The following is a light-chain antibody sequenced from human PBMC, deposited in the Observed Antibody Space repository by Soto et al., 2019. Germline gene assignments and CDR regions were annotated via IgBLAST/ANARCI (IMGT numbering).Light chain of an antibody. CDR2: EVN. V-gene: IGLV2-8*01. Sequence: QAVLTQPPSASGSPGQSVTISCTGTGSDVGNYYYVSWYQQHPGKAPKLMIYEVNKRPSGVPDRFSGSKSGNTASLTVSGLQAEDEADYYFASYAGSKGVLFGGGTKLTVL. CDR3: ASYAGSKGVL. CDR1: GSDVGNYYY. J-gene: IGLJ3*02.